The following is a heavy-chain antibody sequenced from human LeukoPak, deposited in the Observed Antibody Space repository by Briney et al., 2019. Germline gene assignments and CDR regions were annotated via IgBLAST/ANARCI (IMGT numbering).Heavy chain of an antibody. Sequence: SETLSLTCTVSGGSISSSSYYWGWIRQPPGKGLEWIGSIYYSGSTYYNPSLKSRVTISVDTSKNQFSLKLSSVTAADTAVYYCAREGKLQAYAFDIWGQGTMVTVSS. CDR1: GGSISSSSYY. CDR2: IYYSGST. CDR3: AREGKLQAYAFDI. V-gene: IGHV4-39*02. D-gene: IGHD5-24*01. J-gene: IGHJ3*02.